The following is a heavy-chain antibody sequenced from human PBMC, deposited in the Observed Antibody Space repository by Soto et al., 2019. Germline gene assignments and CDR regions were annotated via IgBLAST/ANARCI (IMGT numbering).Heavy chain of an antibody. J-gene: IGHJ4*02. CDR2: LSYDGSNR. V-gene: IGHV3-30*18. CDR3: AKDFWSGYYYGGIFDY. CDR1: GLTFSSYG. Sequence: SLKISCAASGLTFSSYGMHWVRQAPGKGLEWVAVLSYDGSNRDYADSVKDRFTISRDNSKNTLYLQMNSLRAEDTAVYYCAKDFWSGYYYGGIFDYWGQGTLVTVSS. D-gene: IGHD3-3*01.